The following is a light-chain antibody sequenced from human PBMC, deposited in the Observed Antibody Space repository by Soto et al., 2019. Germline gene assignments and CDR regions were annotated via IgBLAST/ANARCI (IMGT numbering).Light chain of an antibody. CDR2: KAS. J-gene: IGKJ5*01. Sequence: DYQVTQSPSTLSASVGDRVTITCRASQNIYTWLAWYQQKPGIAPKLLIHKASTLESGVPSRFSGSGYGTEFTLTISRLQPDDFATYFCHSRAFGQGTRLEIK. CDR1: QNIYTW. V-gene: IGKV1-5*03. CDR3: HSRA.